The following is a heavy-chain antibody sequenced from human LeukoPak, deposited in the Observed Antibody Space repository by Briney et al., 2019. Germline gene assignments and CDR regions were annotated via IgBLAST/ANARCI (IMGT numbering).Heavy chain of an antibody. CDR2: ISGSGGST. V-gene: IGHV3-23*01. J-gene: IGHJ4*02. Sequence: GGSLRLSCAASGFTFSSDAMSWVRQAPGKGLEWVSAISGSGGSTYYADSVKGRFTISRDNSKNTLYLQMNSLRAEDTAVYYCAKVSSSWYYFDYWGQGTLVTVSS. CDR3: AKVSSSWYYFDY. D-gene: IGHD6-13*01. CDR1: GFTFSSDA.